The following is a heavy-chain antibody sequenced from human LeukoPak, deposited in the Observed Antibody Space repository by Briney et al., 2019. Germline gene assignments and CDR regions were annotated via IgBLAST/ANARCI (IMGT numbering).Heavy chain of an antibody. CDR3: ARGPAWYYDSSGGLGFDY. V-gene: IGHV3-23*01. D-gene: IGHD3-22*01. J-gene: IGHJ4*02. CDR2: ISGSGGST. Sequence: GGTLRLSCAASGFTFSSYGMSWVRQAPGKGLEWVSAISGSGGSTYYADSVKGRFTISRDNSKNTLYLQMNSLRAEDTAVYYCARGPAWYYDSSGGLGFDYWGQGTLVTVSS. CDR1: GFTFSSYG.